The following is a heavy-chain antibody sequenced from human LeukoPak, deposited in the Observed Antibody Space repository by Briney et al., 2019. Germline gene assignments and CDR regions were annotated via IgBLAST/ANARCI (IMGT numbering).Heavy chain of an antibody. CDR1: GYTFTSYG. CDR2: ISAYNGNT. Sequence: VASVKVSCKASGYTFTSYGISWVRQAPGQELEWMGWISAYNGNTNYAQKLQGRVTMTTDTSTSTAYMELRSLRSDDTAVYYCASAYCSSTSCPIENWGQGTLVTVSS. J-gene: IGHJ4*02. CDR3: ASAYCSSTSCPIEN. D-gene: IGHD2-2*01. V-gene: IGHV1-18*01.